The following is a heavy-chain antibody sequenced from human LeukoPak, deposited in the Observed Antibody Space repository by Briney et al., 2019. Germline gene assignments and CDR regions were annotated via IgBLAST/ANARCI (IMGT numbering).Heavy chain of an antibody. D-gene: IGHD6-13*01. CDR3: ARLLRPATGRPSHGLDV. CDR2: INPSGGDT. CDR1: GYTFTSYY. Sequence: ASVKVSCKAFGYTFTSYYIHWVRQAPGQGLEWMGIINPSGGDTNYAQKFQGRVTMSRDTSTSTVYMELSSLRSQDTAMYFCARLLRPATGRPSHGLDVWGQGTTVTVSS. V-gene: IGHV1-46*01. J-gene: IGHJ6*02.